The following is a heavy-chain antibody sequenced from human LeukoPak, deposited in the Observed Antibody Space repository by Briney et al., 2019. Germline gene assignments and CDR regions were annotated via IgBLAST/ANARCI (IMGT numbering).Heavy chain of an antibody. D-gene: IGHD6-19*01. J-gene: IGHJ6*02. CDR2: INPSGGST. V-gene: IGHV1-46*01. CDR3: ARDKGTVAGTYYYYGMDV. CDR1: GYTFTSYY. Sequence: ASVKVSCKASGYTFTSYYMRWVRQAPGQGLEWMGIINPSGGSTSYAQKFQGRVTMTRDTSTSTVYMELSSLRSEDTAVYYCARDKGTVAGTYYYYGMDVWGQGTTVTVSS.